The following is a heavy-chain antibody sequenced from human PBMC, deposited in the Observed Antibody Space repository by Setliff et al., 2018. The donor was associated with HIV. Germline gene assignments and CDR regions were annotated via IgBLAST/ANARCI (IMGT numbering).Heavy chain of an antibody. Sequence: LSLTCTVSGISISSSDYHWGWIRQPPGKGLEWIGYIYTSRGTNYNHSLRTRVIISVDTSNQFSLKLSSVTAADAAVYYCARSPSYRSSWEYYFDYWGQGILVTV. V-gene: IGHV4-61*05. CDR1: GISISSSDYH. CDR3: ARSPSYRSSWEYYFDY. D-gene: IGHD6-13*01. J-gene: IGHJ4*02. CDR2: IYTSRGT.